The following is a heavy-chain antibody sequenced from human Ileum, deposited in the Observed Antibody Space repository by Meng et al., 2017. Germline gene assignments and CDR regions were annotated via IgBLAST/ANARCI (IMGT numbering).Heavy chain of an antibody. CDR2: ITGGGEYT. CDR3: AKADWIVVSWFDP. Sequence: VGLWRSFVQTVGPLGLFCGSSVFPFGHFARGWGRLAPGKGLEWVALITGGGEYTYHAESVRGRFTISRDNVKNTLDLQMDSLRAEDTALYYCAKADWIVVSWFDPWGQGILVTVSS. D-gene: IGHD2-15*01. CDR1: VFPFGHFA. V-gene: IGHV3-23*04. J-gene: IGHJ5*02.